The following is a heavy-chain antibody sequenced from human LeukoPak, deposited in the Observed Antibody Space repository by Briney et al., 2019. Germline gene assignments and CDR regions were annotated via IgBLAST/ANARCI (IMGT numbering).Heavy chain of an antibody. V-gene: IGHV4-59*10. CDR3: ARGDIVVVPAPHYYMDV. J-gene: IGHJ6*03. D-gene: IGHD2-2*01. CDR1: GGSSSGYY. Sequence: KSSETLSLTCAVYGGSSSGYYWSWIRQPPGKGLEWIGRIYTSGSTNYNPSLKSRVTMSVDTSKNQFSLKLSSVTAADTAVYYCARGDIVVVPAPHYYMDVWGKGTTVTVSS. CDR2: IYTSGST.